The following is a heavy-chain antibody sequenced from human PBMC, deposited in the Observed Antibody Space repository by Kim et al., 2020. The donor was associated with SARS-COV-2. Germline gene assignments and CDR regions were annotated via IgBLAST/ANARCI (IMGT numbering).Heavy chain of an antibody. V-gene: IGHV5-10-1*01. CDR1: GYSFPTYW. J-gene: IGHJ6*02. Sequence: GESLKISCKGSGYSFPTYWIAWIRQMPGGGLEWMGRIDPRDSYTYYSPSFQGHVTMSVDKSVSTAYLHWSSLKASDTAMYYCARFTSSGGFYYYALDVWG. D-gene: IGHD2-15*01. CDR2: IDPRDSYT. CDR3: ARFTSSGGFYYYALDV.